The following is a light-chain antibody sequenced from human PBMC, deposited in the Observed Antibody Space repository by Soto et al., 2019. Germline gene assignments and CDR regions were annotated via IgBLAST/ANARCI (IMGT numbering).Light chain of an antibody. CDR3: LQHYSWPWT. CDR2: RIF. J-gene: IGKJ1*01. V-gene: IGKV3-15*01. Sequence: EIVITQSPCTVSVFPGETVTLSCRASQSVSGYLDWFHQKPGQAPRLVLLRIFTRAIGVPARFSGSGSETEFTLTISGLQSEDSGVYYCLQHYSWPWTFGQGTKVDI. CDR1: QSVSGY.